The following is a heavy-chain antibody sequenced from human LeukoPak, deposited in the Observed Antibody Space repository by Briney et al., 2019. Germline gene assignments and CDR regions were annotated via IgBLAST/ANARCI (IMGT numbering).Heavy chain of an antibody. CDR1: GFTFSSYS. CDR2: ISSSSSTI. D-gene: IGHD1-26*01. CDR3: ARHRGGSYSAIDY. J-gene: IGHJ4*02. Sequence: PGRSLRLSCAASGFTFSSYSMNWVRQAPGKGLEWVSFISSSSSTIYYADSVKGRFTISRDNAKNSLYLQMNSLRAEDTAVYYCARHRGGSYSAIDYWGQGTLVTVSS. V-gene: IGHV3-48*04.